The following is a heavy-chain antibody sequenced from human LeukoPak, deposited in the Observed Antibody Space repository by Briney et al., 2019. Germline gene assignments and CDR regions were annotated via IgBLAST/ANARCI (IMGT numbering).Heavy chain of an antibody. CDR2: ISRSGDRT. J-gene: IGHJ4*02. CDR3: AKYNYYGSGGYYNDFDS. D-gene: IGHD3-10*01. Sequence: GGSLRLSCAASGFTFSTYAMSWVRQAPGKGLEWVSSISRSGDRTYYRDSVKGRFTISRDNSKNTLYLQMNSLRAEDTAIYYCAKYNYYGSGGYYNDFDSWGQGTLVTVSS. V-gene: IGHV3-23*01. CDR1: GFTFSTYA.